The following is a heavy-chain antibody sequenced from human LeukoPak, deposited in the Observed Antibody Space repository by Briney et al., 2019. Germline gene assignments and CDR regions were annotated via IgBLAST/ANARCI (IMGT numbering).Heavy chain of an antibody. J-gene: IGHJ4*02. CDR1: GFPFSSYD. Sequence: PGGSLRLSCATSGFPFSSYDMNWVRQAPGKGLEWVSYILSSGGTIYYADSVKGRFTISRDSAKNSVYLRMNSLRAEDTALYYCARKLTGTTYFDCWGQGILVTVSS. CDR3: ARKLTGTTYFDC. CDR2: ILSSGGTI. V-gene: IGHV3-48*03. D-gene: IGHD1-1*01.